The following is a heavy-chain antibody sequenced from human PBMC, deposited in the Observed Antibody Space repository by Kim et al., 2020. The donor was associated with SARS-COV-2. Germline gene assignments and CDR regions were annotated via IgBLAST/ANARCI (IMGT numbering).Heavy chain of an antibody. CDR3: ARGGNNYDWLSF. J-gene: IGHJ4*02. Sequence: GGSLRLSCAASGFTLSTYWMHWVRQVPGKGLVWVSRNYIDGTGTSYADAVKGRFTISRDNAKNTLYLQMNSLRAEDTAVYFCARGGNNYDWLSFWGQGTLVTVSS. CDR1: GFTLSTYW. D-gene: IGHD3-9*01. V-gene: IGHV3-74*01. CDR2: NYIDGTGT.